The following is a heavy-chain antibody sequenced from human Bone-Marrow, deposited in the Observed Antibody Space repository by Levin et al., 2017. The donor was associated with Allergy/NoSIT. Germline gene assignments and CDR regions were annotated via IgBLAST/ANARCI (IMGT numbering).Heavy chain of an antibody. Sequence: RPSETLSLTCTVSGDSISGYYWSWIRQPPGKGLEWIGYLYYRGSTSYNPSLKSRVSISVDTSKDQLSLRLTSVTAADTALYYCARGTTSSWYRFDYWGQGTLVTVSS. CDR3: ARGTTSSWYRFDY. J-gene: IGHJ4*02. V-gene: IGHV4-59*01. D-gene: IGHD6-13*01. CDR1: GDSISGYY. CDR2: LYYRGST.